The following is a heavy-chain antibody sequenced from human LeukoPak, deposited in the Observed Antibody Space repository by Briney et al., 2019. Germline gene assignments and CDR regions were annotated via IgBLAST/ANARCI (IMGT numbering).Heavy chain of an antibody. CDR3: ARDLGGQTY. CDR2: INTNSGAT. CDR1: AYTFSGHY. D-gene: IGHD3-16*01. V-gene: IGHV1-2*02. J-gene: IGHJ4*02. Sequence: ASVKVSCKASAYTFSGHYMHWVRQAPGQGLEWMGWINTNSGATQLAQELRGRVTITRDTSITTVYMELSRLRSDDTAVYYCARDLGGQTYWGQGTLVIVSS.